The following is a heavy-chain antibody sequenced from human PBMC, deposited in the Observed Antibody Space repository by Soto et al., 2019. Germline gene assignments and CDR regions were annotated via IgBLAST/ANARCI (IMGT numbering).Heavy chain of an antibody. CDR1: GDSVSSNSAA. CDR2: TFYRSKWTN. J-gene: IGHJ3*01. Sequence: QVRLQQSGPGLVKPSQTLSLTCAISGDSVSSNSAAWNWIRQSPPRALEWLGRTFYRSKWTNDYAVTVKSRITIHPVTSKNQFSLRLMSVTPEDTSVYYCAREGVPAFDVWGQGTVVTVSS. CDR3: AREGVPAFDV. V-gene: IGHV6-1*01.